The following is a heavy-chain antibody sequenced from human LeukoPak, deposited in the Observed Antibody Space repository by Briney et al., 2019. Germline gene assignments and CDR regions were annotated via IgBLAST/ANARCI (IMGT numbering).Heavy chain of an antibody. Sequence: GGSLRLSCAASGFTFSSYWMHWVRQAPGKGLVWVSRINTDGSSTSYADSVKGRFTISRDNAKNTLYLQMNSLRAEDTAVYYCARETLWFGESRGRFDYWGQGTLVTVSS. J-gene: IGHJ4*02. CDR1: GFTFSSYW. CDR2: INTDGSST. V-gene: IGHV3-74*01. D-gene: IGHD3-10*01. CDR3: ARETLWFGESRGRFDY.